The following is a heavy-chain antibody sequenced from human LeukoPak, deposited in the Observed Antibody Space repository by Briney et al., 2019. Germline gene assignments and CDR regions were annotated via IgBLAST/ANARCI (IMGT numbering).Heavy chain of an antibody. D-gene: IGHD6-19*01. V-gene: IGHV3-43D*03. J-gene: IGHJ6*03. Sequence: PGGSLRLSCAASGFTFDDYAMHWVRQAPGKGLEWVSLISWDGGSTYYADSVKGRFTISRDNSKNSLYLQMNSLRAEDTALYYCAKDDRYSSGWYYMDVWGKGTTVTVSS. CDR2: ISWDGGST. CDR3: AKDDRYSSGWYYMDV. CDR1: GFTFDDYA.